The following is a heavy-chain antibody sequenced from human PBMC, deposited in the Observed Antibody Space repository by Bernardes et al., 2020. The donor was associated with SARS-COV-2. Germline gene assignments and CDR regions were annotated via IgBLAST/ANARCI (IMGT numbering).Heavy chain of an antibody. Sequence: SETLSLTCSVSGDSIRTSDYYWGWIRRHPGKGLEWIGSRYRDGSTYYDPSLKSRVTISADTSKNQFSLKLTSVTSTDTAVDFCARHVYSYDITVGMDVWGQGTTVTVSS. V-gene: IGHV4-39*01. CDR3: ARHVYSYDITVGMDV. CDR2: RYRDGST. CDR1: GDSIRTSDYY. J-gene: IGHJ6*02. D-gene: IGHD3-9*01.